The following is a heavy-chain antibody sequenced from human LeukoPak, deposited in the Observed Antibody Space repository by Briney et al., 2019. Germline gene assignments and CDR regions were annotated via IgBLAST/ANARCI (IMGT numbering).Heavy chain of an antibody. V-gene: IGHV4-59*08. Sequence: PSETQSLTCTVSGGSISSYYWSWIRQPPGKGLEWIGYIYYSGSTNYNPSLKSRVTISVHTSKNQFSLKLSSVTAADTAVYYCARHPRVLRYFDWSTDAFDIWGQGTMVTVSS. CDR1: GGSISSYY. J-gene: IGHJ3*02. CDR3: ARHPRVLRYFDWSTDAFDI. D-gene: IGHD3-9*01. CDR2: IYYSGST.